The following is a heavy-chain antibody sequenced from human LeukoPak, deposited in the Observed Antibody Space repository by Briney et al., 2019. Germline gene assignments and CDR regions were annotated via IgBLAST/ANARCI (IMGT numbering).Heavy chain of an antibody. J-gene: IGHJ4*02. CDR1: GGSFSGYY. D-gene: IGHD2-15*01. CDR2: INHSGSS. V-gene: IGHV4-34*01. Sequence: SETLSLTCAVYGGSFSGYYWSWIRQAPGKGLEWIGEINHSGSSKYNPSLKSRVTTSSDTSKNKFSLNLSSVTAADTAVYYCARLGYCSGGSCYYFDYWGEGTLVTVSS. CDR3: ARLGYCSGGSCYYFDY.